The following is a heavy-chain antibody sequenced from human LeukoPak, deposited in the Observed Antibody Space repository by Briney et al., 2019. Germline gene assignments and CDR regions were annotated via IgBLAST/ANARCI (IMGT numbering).Heavy chain of an antibody. CDR3: SVMHRYYDGSGYWVQ. CDR2: ISTNGGST. J-gene: IGHJ4*02. Sequence: PGGSLRLSCAASGFTFSSYAMSWVRQAPGKGLEWVSGISTNGGSTSYADSVKGRFTISRDNPRNTLYMQMNSLSAEDTAAYYCSVMHRYYDGSGYWVQWGQGTLVTVSS. D-gene: IGHD3-22*01. CDR1: GFTFSSYA. V-gene: IGHV3-23*01.